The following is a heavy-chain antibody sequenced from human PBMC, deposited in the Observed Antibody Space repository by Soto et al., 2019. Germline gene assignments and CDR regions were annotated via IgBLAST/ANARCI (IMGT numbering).Heavy chain of an antibody. CDR3: AGLLWGQNHWFAP. Sequence: PSETLSLTCTVSGGSISSYYWSWIRQPPGKGLEWIGYIYYSGSTNYNPSLKSRVTISVDTSKNQFSLKLSSVTAADTAVYYCAGLLWGQNHWFAPWGQGPLVTVSS. D-gene: IGHD7-27*01. J-gene: IGHJ5*02. CDR1: GGSISSYY. V-gene: IGHV4-59*01. CDR2: IYYSGST.